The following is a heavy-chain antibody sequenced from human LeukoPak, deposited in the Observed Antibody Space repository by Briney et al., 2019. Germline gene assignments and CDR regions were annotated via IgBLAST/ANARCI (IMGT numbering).Heavy chain of an antibody. CDR2: IFHSGRT. Sequence: PSETLSLTCSVSGYSISSGFYWGWIRQPPGKGLEWLGRIFHSGRTYYNPSPKSRVTISVDTSKNQFSLKLSSVTAADTAVYYCARANYYDTSGYSRGAFDIWGQGTMVTVSS. J-gene: IGHJ3*02. CDR1: GYSISSGFY. CDR3: ARANYYDTSGYSRGAFDI. D-gene: IGHD3-22*01. V-gene: IGHV4-38-2*02.